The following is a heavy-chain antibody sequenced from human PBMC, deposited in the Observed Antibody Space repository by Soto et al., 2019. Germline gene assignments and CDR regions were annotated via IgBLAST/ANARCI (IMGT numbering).Heavy chain of an antibody. J-gene: IGHJ4*02. CDR3: VRYGDIPLSFLF. D-gene: IGHD2-15*01. CDR2: INIYGNST. CDR1: GFTFTNYW. V-gene: IGHV3-74*01. Sequence: EVQLVESGGGLVQPGGSLRLSCAASGFTFTNYWMHWVRQAPGKGLVWVSLINIYGNSTTYADSVKGRFTISRDIAKNTLCLQMISLRAVDTAGFYCVRYGDIPLSFLFWGQGTLFSVSS.